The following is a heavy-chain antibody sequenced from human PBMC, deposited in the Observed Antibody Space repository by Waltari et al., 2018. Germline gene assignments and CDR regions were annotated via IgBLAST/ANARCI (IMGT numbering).Heavy chain of an antibody. J-gene: IGHJ6*03. D-gene: IGHD4-17*01. Sequence: QVQLQESGPGLVKPSETLSLTCTVSGGSISSYYWSWIRQPPGKGLAWIGYIYYSGSTNYNPSLKSRVTISVDTSKNQFSLKLSSVTAADTAVYYCAREGDYGDYQGYYYYYMDVWGKGTTVTVSS. V-gene: IGHV4-59*01. CDR3: AREGDYGDYQGYYYYYMDV. CDR1: GGSISSYY. CDR2: IYYSGST.